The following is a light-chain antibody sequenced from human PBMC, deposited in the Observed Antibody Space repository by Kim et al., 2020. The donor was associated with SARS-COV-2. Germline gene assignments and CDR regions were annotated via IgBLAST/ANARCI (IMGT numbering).Light chain of an antibody. CDR3: NSRDSSGNHLV. J-gene: IGLJ2*01. CDR2: GKN. Sequence: SSELTQDPAVSVAVGQTVRITCQGDSLRSYYASWYQQKPGQAPVLVIYGKNNRPSGIPDRFSGSSSGNTASLTITGAQAEDEADYYFNSRDSSGNHLVFGGGTKVTVL. V-gene: IGLV3-19*01. CDR1: SLRSYY.